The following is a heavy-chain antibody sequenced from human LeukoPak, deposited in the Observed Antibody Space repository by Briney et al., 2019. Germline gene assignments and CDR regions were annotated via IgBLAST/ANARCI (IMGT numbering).Heavy chain of an antibody. CDR2: IYYSGST. CDR1: GGSISSGGYY. J-gene: IGHJ4*02. Sequence: PSETLSLTCTVSGGSISSGGYYWSWIRQHPGKGLEWIGYIYYSGSTKYNPSLKSRVTISADTSRNQFSLKLSSVTAADTAVYYCARSPSGYRFDYWGQGILVTVSS. V-gene: IGHV4-61*08. D-gene: IGHD3-22*01. CDR3: ARSPSGYRFDY.